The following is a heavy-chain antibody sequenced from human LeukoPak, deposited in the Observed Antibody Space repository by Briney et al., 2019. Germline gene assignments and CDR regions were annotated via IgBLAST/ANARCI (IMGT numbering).Heavy chain of an antibody. V-gene: IGHV1-2*02. J-gene: IGHJ4*02. CDR3: ARGTNWDDSSGYLYY. Sequence: ASVKVSCKASGYTFTGYYMHWVRQAPGQGLEWMGWINPNRGGTNYAQKFQGRVTMTRDTSISTAYMELSRLRSDDTAVYYCARGTNWDDSSGYLYYWGQGTLVTVSS. CDR1: GYTFTGYY. D-gene: IGHD3-22*01. CDR2: INPNRGGT.